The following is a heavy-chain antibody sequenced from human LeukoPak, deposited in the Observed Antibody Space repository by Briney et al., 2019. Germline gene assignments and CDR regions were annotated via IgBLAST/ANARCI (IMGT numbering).Heavy chain of an antibody. J-gene: IGHJ4*02. CDR2: ITATGSYI. CDR3: ARPAAAIPPY. CDR1: GFTFSSYS. D-gene: IGHD6-13*01. Sequence: GGSLRLSCAASGFTFSSYSMNWVRQAPGKGLEWVSSITATGSYIYYADSVRGRFTISRDNAKNSLYLQMNSLRAEDTAVYYCARPAAAIPPYWGQGTLVTVSS. V-gene: IGHV3-21*01.